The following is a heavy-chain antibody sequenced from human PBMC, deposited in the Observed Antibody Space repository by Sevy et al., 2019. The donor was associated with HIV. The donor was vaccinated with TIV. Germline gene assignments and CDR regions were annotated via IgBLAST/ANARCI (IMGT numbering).Heavy chain of an antibody. D-gene: IGHD1-26*01. CDR2: ISLDGIYE. J-gene: IGHJ6*02. CDR3: ANAYSGSYSHSYLYALDV. Sequence: GGSLRLSCIGSGFSFSYYGIHWVRQSPGKGLDWVALISLDGIYEYYADSVKGRFTISRDNSKNTVYLEMNSLRNEDTAIYFCANAYSGSYSHSYLYALDVWGQGTTVTVSS. CDR1: GFSFSYYG. V-gene: IGHV3-30*18.